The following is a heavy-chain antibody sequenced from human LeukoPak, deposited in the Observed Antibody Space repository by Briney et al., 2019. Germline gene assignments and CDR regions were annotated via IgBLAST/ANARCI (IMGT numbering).Heavy chain of an antibody. D-gene: IGHD2-2*01. CDR1: GGSISSSSYY. CDR3: ARDGCSSTSCYFANYYYMDV. J-gene: IGHJ6*03. V-gene: IGHV4-61*02. CDR2: IYTSGST. Sequence: SETLSLTCTVSGGSISSSSYYWSWIRQPAGKGLEWIGRIYTSGSTNYNPSLKSRVTISVDTSKNQFSLKLSSVTATDTAVYYCARDGCSSTSCYFANYYYMDVWGKGTTVTISS.